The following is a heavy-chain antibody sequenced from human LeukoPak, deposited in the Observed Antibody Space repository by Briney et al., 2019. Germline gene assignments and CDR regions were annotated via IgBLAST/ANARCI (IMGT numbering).Heavy chain of an antibody. V-gene: IGHV3-7*01. J-gene: IGHJ4*02. CDR1: GFTFSSYW. CDR2: IKQDGTEK. D-gene: IGHD6-13*01. CDR3: ARELASSWHGKLFDY. Sequence: GGSLRLSCAASGFTFSSYWMTWVRQAPGKGLEWVANIKQDGTEKNYVDSVKGRFTISRDNANKSLYLQMNNLRAEDTGVYYCARELASSWHGKLFDYWGQGTLVTVSS.